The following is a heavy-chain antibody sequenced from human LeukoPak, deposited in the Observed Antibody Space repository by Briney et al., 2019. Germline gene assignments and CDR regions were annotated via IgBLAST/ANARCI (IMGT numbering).Heavy chain of an antibody. Sequence: EASVKVSCKASGYTFTSYDINWVRQATGQGLEWMGWMNPNSGNTGYAQKFQGRVTMTRNTSISTAYMELSSLRSEDTAVYYCARRYSSGWYQVQRFDPWGQGTLVTVSS. J-gene: IGHJ5*02. V-gene: IGHV1-8*01. D-gene: IGHD6-19*01. CDR3: ARRYSSGWYQVQRFDP. CDR2: MNPNSGNT. CDR1: GYTFTSYD.